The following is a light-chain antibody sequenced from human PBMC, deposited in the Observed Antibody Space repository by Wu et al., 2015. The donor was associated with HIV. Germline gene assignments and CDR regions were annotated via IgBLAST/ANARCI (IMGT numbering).Light chain of an antibody. V-gene: IGKV1-5*03. J-gene: IGKJ1*01. Sequence: DIQMTQSPSTLPASVGDRVTITYRASQSISSWLAWYQQKPGKAPKLLIYKASTLESGVPSRFSGSGSGTEFTLTISSLQPDDFATYYCQQYNSYSWTFGQRDQG. CDR3: QQYNSYSWT. CDR2: KAS. CDR1: QSISSW.